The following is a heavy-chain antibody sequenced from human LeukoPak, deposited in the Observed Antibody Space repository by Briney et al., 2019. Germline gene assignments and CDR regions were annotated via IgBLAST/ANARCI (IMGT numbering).Heavy chain of an antibody. Sequence: HPGWSLRLSCAASGFIFSNYALMWLRQSPGKGLEWVSAIRGSGGGTSYADSVKGRFTISRDNSKNTLYLQMNGLRAEDTAVYYCARDPNGDYIGAFDMWGRGTLVTVSS. D-gene: IGHD4-17*01. V-gene: IGHV3-23*01. J-gene: IGHJ3*02. CDR3: ARDPNGDYIGAFDM. CDR2: IRGSGGGT. CDR1: GFIFSNYA.